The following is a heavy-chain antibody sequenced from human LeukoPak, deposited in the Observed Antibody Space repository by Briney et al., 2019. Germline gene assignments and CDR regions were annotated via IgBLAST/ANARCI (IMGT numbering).Heavy chain of an antibody. CDR1: GGTFSSYA. J-gene: IGHJ5*02. Sequence: SVKVSCKASGGTFSSYAISWVRQAPGQGLEWMGRIIPIFGTANYAQKFQGRVTITADKSTSTAYMELSSLRSEDTAVYYCATIVGATNERFDPWGQGTLVTVSS. V-gene: IGHV1-69*06. D-gene: IGHD1-26*01. CDR3: ATIVGATNERFDP. CDR2: IIPIFGTA.